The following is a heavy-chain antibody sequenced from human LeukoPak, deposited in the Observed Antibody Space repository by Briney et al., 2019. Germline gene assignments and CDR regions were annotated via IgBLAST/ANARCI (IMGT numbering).Heavy chain of an antibody. Sequence: SETLSLTCTVSSGSISSSNYYWSWIRQPAGKGLEWIGRISTIGSTNYNPSLNSRVTISIDTSKNQFSLKPSSVTAADTAMYYCARDGCGGSCFHYYYYYMDVWGKGTTVTISS. V-gene: IGHV4-61*02. CDR3: ARDGCGGSCFHYYYYYMDV. D-gene: IGHD2-15*01. J-gene: IGHJ6*03. CDR1: SGSISSSNYY. CDR2: ISTIGST.